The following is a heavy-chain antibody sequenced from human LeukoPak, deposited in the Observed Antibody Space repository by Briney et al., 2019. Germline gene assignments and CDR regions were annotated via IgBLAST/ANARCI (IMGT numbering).Heavy chain of an antibody. CDR1: GGSFSGYY. V-gene: IGHV4-34*01. D-gene: IGHD2-15*01. Sequence: SETLSLTCAVYGGSFSGYYWSWIRQPPGKGLEWIGEINHSGSTNYNPSLKSRVTISVDTSKNQFSLKLSSVTAADTAVYYCARGDSPYYFDYWGQGTLVTVSS. CDR3: ARGDSPYYFDY. CDR2: INHSGST. J-gene: IGHJ4*02.